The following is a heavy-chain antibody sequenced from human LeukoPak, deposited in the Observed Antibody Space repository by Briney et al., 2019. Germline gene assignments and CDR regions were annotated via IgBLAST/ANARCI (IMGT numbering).Heavy chain of an antibody. CDR2: INHSGST. D-gene: IGHD3-16*02. CDR1: GGSFSGYY. V-gene: IGHV4-34*01. CDR3: ARGGENYDYIWGSYRYSPYFDY. J-gene: IGHJ4*02. Sequence: SETLSLTXAVYGGSFSGYYWSWIGQPPGKGLEWMGEINHSGSTNYNPSLKSRVTISVDTSKNQFSLKLSSVTAADTAVYYCARGGENYDYIWGSYRYSPYFDYWGQGTLVTVSS.